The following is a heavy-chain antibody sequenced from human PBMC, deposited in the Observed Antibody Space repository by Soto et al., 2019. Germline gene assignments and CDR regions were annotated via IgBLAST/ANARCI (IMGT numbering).Heavy chain of an antibody. CDR2: TYYRSRWYN. Sequence: SQTLALTCAISGDSVSSNSVAWNWIRQSPSRGLEWLGRTYYRSRWYNDYAVSVKSRMTINPDTSKNQFSLQLNSVTPEDTAVYYCARISYSSQTLYFDYWGQGTLVTVSS. CDR1: GDSVSSNSVA. D-gene: IGHD6-13*01. J-gene: IGHJ4*02. CDR3: ARISYSSQTLYFDY. V-gene: IGHV6-1*01.